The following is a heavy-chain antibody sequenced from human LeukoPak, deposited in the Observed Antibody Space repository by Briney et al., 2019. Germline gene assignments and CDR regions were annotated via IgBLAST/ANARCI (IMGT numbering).Heavy chain of an antibody. Sequence: GASVKVSCKASGGTFSSYAISWVRQAPGQGLEWMGGIIPIFGTANYAQKFQGRVTITADESTSTVYMELSSLRSEDTAVYYCARAPLVYDFWSGEGYYFDYWGQGTLVTVSS. D-gene: IGHD3-3*01. V-gene: IGHV1-69*13. J-gene: IGHJ4*02. CDR1: GGTFSSYA. CDR2: IIPIFGTA. CDR3: ARAPLVYDFWSGEGYYFDY.